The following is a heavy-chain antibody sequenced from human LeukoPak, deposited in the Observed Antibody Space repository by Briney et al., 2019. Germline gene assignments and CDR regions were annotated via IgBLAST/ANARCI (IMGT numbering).Heavy chain of an antibody. CDR2: ISYDGSNK. Sequence: GRSLRLSCAASGFTFSSYAMHWVRQAPGKGLEWVAVISYDGSNKYYADSVKGRFTISRDNSKNTLYLQMNSLRAEDTAVYYCARSQLGYCSSTSCRNFDYWGQGTLVTVSS. J-gene: IGHJ4*02. CDR3: ARSQLGYCSSTSCRNFDY. D-gene: IGHD2-2*01. CDR1: GFTFSSYA. V-gene: IGHV3-30-3*01.